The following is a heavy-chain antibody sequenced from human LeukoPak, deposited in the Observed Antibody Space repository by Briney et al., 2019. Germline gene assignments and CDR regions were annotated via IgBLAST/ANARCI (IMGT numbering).Heavy chain of an antibody. J-gene: IGHJ6*02. V-gene: IGHV3-23*01. CDR2: SNDKGDYT. D-gene: IGHD3-16*01. CDR3: AKAREASRLRYGMDV. Sequence: PGGSLRLSCAASGFTFSSNAMNWVRQAPGKGLGWVSGSNDKGDYTYYADSVRGRFTISRDNSKNMLYLQMNSLRVEDTALYYCAKAREASRLRYGMDVWGQGTTVTVSS. CDR1: GFTFSSNA.